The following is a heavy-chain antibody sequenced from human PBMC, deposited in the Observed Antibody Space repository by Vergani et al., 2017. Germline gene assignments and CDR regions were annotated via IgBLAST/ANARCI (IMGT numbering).Heavy chain of an antibody. CDR1: GASINNDFYY. CDR2: IYVCGIT. V-gene: IGHV4-61*02. CDR3: ARDNKQLRPRAFDL. Sequence: QVQLQESGPGLVKPSQTLSLTCTVSGASINNDFYYWHWIRPPAGKGLEWIGRIYVCGITDYNSSLQSRVSMSVDTSKNQFSLTLTSVTAADTAVYYCARDNKQLRPRAFDLWGRGTMVTVSS. D-gene: IGHD4-23*01. J-gene: IGHJ3*01.